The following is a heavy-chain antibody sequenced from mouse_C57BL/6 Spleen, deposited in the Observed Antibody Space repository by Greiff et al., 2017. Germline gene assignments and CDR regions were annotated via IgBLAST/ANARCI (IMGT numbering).Heavy chain of an antibody. CDR2: INPNNGGT. CDR1: GYTFTDYY. D-gene: IGHD1-1*01. Sequence: EVKLQQSGLELVKPGASVKISCKASGYTFTDYYMNWVKQSHGKSLEWIGDINPNNGGTSYNQKFKGKATLTVDKSSSTAYMELRSLTSEDSAVYYCASSYYGSSYEDAMDYWGQGTSVTVSS. CDR3: ASSYYGSSYEDAMDY. V-gene: IGHV1-26*01. J-gene: IGHJ4*01.